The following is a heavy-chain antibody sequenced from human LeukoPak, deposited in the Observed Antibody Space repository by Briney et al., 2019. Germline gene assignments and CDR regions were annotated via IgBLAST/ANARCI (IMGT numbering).Heavy chain of an antibody. CDR2: ISAYNGNT. D-gene: IGHD3-3*01. J-gene: IGHJ5*02. V-gene: IGHV1-18*01. Sequence: GASVKVSCKASGGTFSSYAISWVRQAPGQGLEWMGWISAYNGNTNYAQKLQGRVTMTTDTSTSTAYMELRSLRSDDTAVYYCARDARAESYDFWSGYYRQEGNNWFDPWGQGTLVTVSS. CDR3: ARDARAESYDFWSGYYRQEGNNWFDP. CDR1: GGTFSSYA.